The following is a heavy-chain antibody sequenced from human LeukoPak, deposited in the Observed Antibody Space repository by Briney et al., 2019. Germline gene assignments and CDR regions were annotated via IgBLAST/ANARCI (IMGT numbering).Heavy chain of an antibody. D-gene: IGHD5-18*01. J-gene: IGHJ6*02. V-gene: IGHV3-74*01. Sequence: GGSLRLSCAASGFTFSTHWMSWVRQAPGKGLVWVSHINSDGSIASYADSVKGRFTISRDNTKNTLYLQMNSLRAEDTAVYYCARDAVDTANAVWGQGTTVTVSS. CDR1: GFTFSTHW. CDR2: INSDGSIA. CDR3: ARDAVDTANAV.